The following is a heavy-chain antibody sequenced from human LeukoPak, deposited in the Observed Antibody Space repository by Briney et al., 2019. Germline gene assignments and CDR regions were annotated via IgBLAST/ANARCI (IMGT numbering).Heavy chain of an antibody. CDR1: GASIISGNYF. CDR2: WHHSGIT. CDR3: ARQYEF. Sequence: PSETLSLTCTASGASIISGNYFWGWVRQPPGKRLEWIGSWHHSGITDYNPSLKSRVTIVADTSKNQFSLKLASVAAADSAVYFCARQYEFWGQGTLVTVSS. D-gene: IGHD3-10*01. J-gene: IGHJ4*02. V-gene: IGHV4-39*01.